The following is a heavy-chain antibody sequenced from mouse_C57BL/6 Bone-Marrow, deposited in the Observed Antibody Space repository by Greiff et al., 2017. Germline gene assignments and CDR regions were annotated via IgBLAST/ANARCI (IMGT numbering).Heavy chain of an antibody. CDR3: ARSVITTVVAWYYYAMDY. Sequence: QVHVKQPGAELVKPGASVKLSCKASGYTFTSYWMHWVKQRPGRGLEWIGRIDPNSGGTKYNEKFKSKATLTVDTPSSTAYMQLSSLTSEDSAVYYCARSVITTVVAWYYYAMDYWGQGTSVTVSS. J-gene: IGHJ4*01. CDR2: IDPNSGGT. CDR1: GYTFTSYW. D-gene: IGHD1-1*01. V-gene: IGHV1-72*01.